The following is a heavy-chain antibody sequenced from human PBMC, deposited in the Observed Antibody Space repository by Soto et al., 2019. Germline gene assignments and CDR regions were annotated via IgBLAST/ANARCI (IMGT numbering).Heavy chain of an antibody. CDR2: IYPGDSDT. CDR3: ARPGTAMVTAEYFQH. J-gene: IGHJ1*01. Sequence: GESLKISCKGSGYSFTSYWIGWVRQMPGKGLEWMGIIYPGDSDTRYSPSFQGQVTISADKSISTAYLQWSSLKASDTATYYCARPGTAMVTAEYFQHWGQGTLVTVSS. V-gene: IGHV5-51*01. D-gene: IGHD5-18*01. CDR1: GYSFTSYW.